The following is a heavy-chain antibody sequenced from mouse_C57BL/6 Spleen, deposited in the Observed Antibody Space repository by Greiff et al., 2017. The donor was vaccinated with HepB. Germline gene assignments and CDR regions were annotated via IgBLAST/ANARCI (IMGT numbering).Heavy chain of an antibody. Sequence: VQLQQSGPELVKPGASVKISCKASGYAFSSSWMNWVKQRPGKGLEWIGRIYPGDGDTNYNGKFKGKATLTADKSSSTAYMQLSSLTSEDSAVYFCASLTGGDAMDYWGQGTSVTVSS. CDR3: ASLTGGDAMDY. D-gene: IGHD4-1*01. CDR1: GYAFSSSW. CDR2: IYPGDGDT. J-gene: IGHJ4*01. V-gene: IGHV1-82*01.